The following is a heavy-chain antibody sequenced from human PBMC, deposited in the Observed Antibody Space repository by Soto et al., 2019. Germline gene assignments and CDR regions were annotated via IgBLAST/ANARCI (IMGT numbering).Heavy chain of an antibody. V-gene: IGHV4-59*01. D-gene: IGHD3-16*01. CDR2: IYYSGST. CDR1: GGSISSYY. CDR3: ARAWGRVFDY. Sequence: QVQLQESGPGLVKPSETLSLTCTVSGGSISSYYWSWIRQPPGKGLEWIGYIYYSGSTNHNPSLESRVTISVDTSKNQFSLRLSSVTAADTAVYYCARAWGRVFDYWGQGTLVTVSS. J-gene: IGHJ4*02.